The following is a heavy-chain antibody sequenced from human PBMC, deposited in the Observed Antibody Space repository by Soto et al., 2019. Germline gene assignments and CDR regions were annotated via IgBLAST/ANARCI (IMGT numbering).Heavy chain of an antibody. J-gene: IGHJ4*02. V-gene: IGHV4-59*01. CDR3: AREYYYDSSGIGFDD. CDR1: GGSFSGYY. D-gene: IGHD3-22*01. Sequence: QVQLQESGPGLVKPSETLSLTCSVSGGSFSGYYWSWIRQPPGKGLEWIGDLYYSGSPIHNPSLKGRVTISVDGARNHFSLKLKSVTAADTAVYYCAREYYYDSSGIGFDDWGQGALVIVSS. CDR2: LYYSGSP.